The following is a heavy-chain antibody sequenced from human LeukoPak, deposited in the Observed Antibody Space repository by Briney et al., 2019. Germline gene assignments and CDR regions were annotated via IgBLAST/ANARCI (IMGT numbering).Heavy chain of an antibody. V-gene: IGHV4-4*07. CDR2: IYTSGST. J-gene: IGHJ5*02. Sequence: SETLSLTCTVSGGSISSYYWSWIRQPAGKGLEWIGRIYTSGSTNYNPSLKSRVTISVDKSKNQFSPKLSSVTAADTAVYYCARDYGDGAVGPDGYNCCWFDPWGQGTLATVSS. CDR1: GGSISSYY. CDR3: ARDYGDGAVGPDGYNCCWFDP. D-gene: IGHD5-24*01.